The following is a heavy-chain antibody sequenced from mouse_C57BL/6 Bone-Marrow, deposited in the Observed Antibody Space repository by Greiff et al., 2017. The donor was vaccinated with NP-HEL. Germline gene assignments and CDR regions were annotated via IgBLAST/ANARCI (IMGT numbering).Heavy chain of an antibody. V-gene: IGHV2-2*01. Sequence: VQLKESGPGLVQPSQSLSITCTVSGFSLTSYGVHWVRQSPGKGLEWLGVIWSGGSTDYNPAFISRLSISKDNSKSQVFFKMNSLQADDTAIYYCASSYYSNYFFAYWGQGTLVTVSA. CDR1: GFSLTSYG. CDR2: IWSGGST. D-gene: IGHD2-5*01. CDR3: ASSYYSNYFFAY. J-gene: IGHJ3*01.